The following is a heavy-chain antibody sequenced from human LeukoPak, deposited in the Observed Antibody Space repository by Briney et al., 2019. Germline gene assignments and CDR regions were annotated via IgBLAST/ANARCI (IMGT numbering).Heavy chain of an antibody. D-gene: IGHD3-10*01. CDR1: GGSISSCY. J-gene: IGHJ4*02. Sequence: SETLSLTCTVSGGSISSCYWSWIRQPPGKGLEWIGYIYYSGSTNYNPSLKSRATISVDTSKNQFSLKLSSVTAADTAVYYCARTRADEFGELFHWGQGTLVTVSS. V-gene: IGHV4-59*08. CDR3: ARTRADEFGELFH. CDR2: IYYSGST.